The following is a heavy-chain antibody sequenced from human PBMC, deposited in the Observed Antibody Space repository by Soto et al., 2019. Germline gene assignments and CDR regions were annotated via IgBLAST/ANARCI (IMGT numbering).Heavy chain of an antibody. V-gene: IGHV1-18*01. CDR3: ARDTAVTEFWSDSYGMDV. CDR1: GYTFTNYG. J-gene: IGHJ6*02. D-gene: IGHD3-3*01. CDR2: ISGYNGNT. Sequence: QVQLVQSGAEVKKPGASVKVSCKASGYTFTNYGVSWVRQAPGQGLEWMGWISGYNGNTKYAQKVKGRVTMTTDTSTSKAYMELRSLRSDDTAVYFCARDTAVTEFWSDSYGMDVWGQGTTVTVSS.